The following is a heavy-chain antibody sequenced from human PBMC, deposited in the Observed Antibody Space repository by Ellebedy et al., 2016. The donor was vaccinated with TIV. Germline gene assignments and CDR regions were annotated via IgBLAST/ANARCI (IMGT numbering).Heavy chain of an antibody. CDR3: ARDRRSSWSPTSSAALNF. J-gene: IGHJ3*01. V-gene: IGHV1-2*02. Sequence: AASVKVSCKASGYTFTGYYFHWVRQAPVAGLDWMGWINPNSGGTNYAQKFQGRLTMTRDTSISTAYMELSRLRSDDTAVYYCARDRRSSWSPTSSAALNFWGQGTMVTLSS. CDR1: GYTFTGYY. D-gene: IGHD6-13*01. CDR2: INPNSGGT.